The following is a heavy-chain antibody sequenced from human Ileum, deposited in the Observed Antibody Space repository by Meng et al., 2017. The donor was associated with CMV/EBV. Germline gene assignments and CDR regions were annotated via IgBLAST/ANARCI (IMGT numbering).Heavy chain of an antibody. V-gene: IGHV3-30*04. CDR3: ARDINEQWLGFDGFDY. CDR1: GFTFSSYA. J-gene: IGHJ4*02. Sequence: GGSLRLSCAASGFTFSSYAMHWVRQAPGKGLEWVAVISYDGSNKYYADSVKGRFTISRDNSKNTPYLQMNSLRAEDTAVYYCARDINEQWLGFDGFDYWGQGTLVTVSS. CDR2: ISYDGSNK. D-gene: IGHD6-19*01.